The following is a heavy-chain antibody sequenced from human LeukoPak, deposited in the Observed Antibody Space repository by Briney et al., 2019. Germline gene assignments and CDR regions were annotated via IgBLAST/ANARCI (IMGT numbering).Heavy chain of an antibody. CDR2: ISSTSYTI. D-gene: IGHD6-13*01. CDR1: GFTFSDTFSDYY. J-gene: IGHJ4*02. CDR3: ARGTPYSSSVGY. V-gene: IGHV3-11*01. Sequence: GGSLRLSCAASGFTFSDTFSDYYMSWVRQAPGQGLEWVSYISSTSYTIYYADSVKGRFTISRDNAKNSLYLQMNSLRAQDTAVYYCARGTPYSSSVGYWGQGALVTVSP.